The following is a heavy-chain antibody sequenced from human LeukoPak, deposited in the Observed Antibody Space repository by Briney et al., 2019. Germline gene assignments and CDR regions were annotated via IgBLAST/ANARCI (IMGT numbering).Heavy chain of an antibody. Sequence: PSETLSLTCTISGGSISSYYWSWTRQPPGKGLEWIGYVDYRGNTNYNPSLKSRVTISIDPSKSLFSLKLNSVTAADTAVYYCARVEVGAANRQWYGMDVWGQGTTVTVSS. CDR1: GGSISSYY. V-gene: IGHV4-59*01. CDR2: VDYRGNT. D-gene: IGHD2-15*01. J-gene: IGHJ6*02. CDR3: ARVEVGAANRQWYGMDV.